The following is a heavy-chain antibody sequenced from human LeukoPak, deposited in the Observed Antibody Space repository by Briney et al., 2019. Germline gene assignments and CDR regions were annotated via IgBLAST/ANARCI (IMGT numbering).Heavy chain of an antibody. CDR2: IYYSGST. D-gene: IGHD3-22*01. CDR3: AREDGYYDSSGYFDY. CDR1: GFTFSNAW. J-gene: IGHJ4*02. Sequence: GSLRLSCAASGFTFSNAWMSWVRQPPGKGLEWIGSIYYSGSTYYNPSLKSRVTISVDTSKNQFSLKLSSVTAADTAVYYCAREDGYYDSSGYFDYWGQGTLVTVSS. V-gene: IGHV4-4*02.